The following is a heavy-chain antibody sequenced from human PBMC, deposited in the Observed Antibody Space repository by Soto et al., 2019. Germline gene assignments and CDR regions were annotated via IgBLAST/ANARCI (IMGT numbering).Heavy chain of an antibody. Sequence: QVQLVESGGGVVQPGRSLRLSCAASGFTFSSYAMHWVRQAPGKGLEWVAVISYDGSNKYYADSVKGRFTISRDNSKNTLYLQMNSLRAEDTAVYYCAKRETDYGSNWGQGTLVTVSS. CDR1: GFTFSSYA. D-gene: IGHD4-17*01. CDR2: ISYDGSNK. CDR3: AKRETDYGSN. J-gene: IGHJ4*02. V-gene: IGHV3-30-3*01.